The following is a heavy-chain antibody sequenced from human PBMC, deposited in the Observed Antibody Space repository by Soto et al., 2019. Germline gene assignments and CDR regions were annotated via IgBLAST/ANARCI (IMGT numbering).Heavy chain of an antibody. CDR2: IKQDGSEK. D-gene: IGHD6-19*01. CDR3: ARDADASGWYHYGMDV. CDR1: GFTLSSYW. V-gene: IGHV3-7*01. J-gene: IGHJ6*02. Sequence: GGSLRLSCAASGFTLSSYWMNWVRQAPGKGLEWVANIKQDGSEKYYVDSVKGRFIISRDNAKNSLCLQLNSLRAEDTAVYYCARDADASGWYHYGMDVWGQGALVTVS.